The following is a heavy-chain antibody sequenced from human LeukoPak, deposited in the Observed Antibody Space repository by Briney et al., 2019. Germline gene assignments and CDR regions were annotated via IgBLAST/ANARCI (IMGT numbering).Heavy chain of an antibody. D-gene: IGHD2-21*01. CDR2: IIPILGIA. J-gene: IGHJ3*02. Sequence: AVRVSCEASGGTFSSYALSWVREARGRGRECGGGIIPILGIANYAQKIEGRVTITTAESTSTAYMYLSSLRSEDTAVYYCARDSHDLSKNGGDCYYCAFDIWGQGTMVTVSS. CDR3: ARDSHDLSKNGGDCYYCAFDI. CDR1: GGTFSSYA. V-gene: IGHV1-69*10.